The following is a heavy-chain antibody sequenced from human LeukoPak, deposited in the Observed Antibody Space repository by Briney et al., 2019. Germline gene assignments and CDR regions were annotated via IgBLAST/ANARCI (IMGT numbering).Heavy chain of an antibody. Sequence: SETLSLTCTVSGGSISSYYWSWIRQPPGKGLEWIGYIYYSGSTNYNPSLKSRVTISVDTSKNQFSLKLSSVTAADTAVYYCARDRPSIDCSGGSCLKVSWFDPWGQGTLVTVSS. CDR2: IYYSGST. CDR1: GGSISSYY. CDR3: ARDRPSIDCSGGSCLKVSWFDP. J-gene: IGHJ5*02. V-gene: IGHV4-59*01. D-gene: IGHD2-15*01.